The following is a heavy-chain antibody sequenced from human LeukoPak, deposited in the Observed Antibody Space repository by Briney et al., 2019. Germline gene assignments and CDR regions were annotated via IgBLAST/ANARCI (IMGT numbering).Heavy chain of an antibody. V-gene: IGHV3-74*01. Sequence: GGSLRLSCAASGFTFSTYWMHWVRQAPGKGLVWVARIKGDGSSTIYADSVKGRFTLSRDNSKNTLYLQTSSLRAEDTAVYYCATDGRSSGWYGFDYWGQGILVTVFS. J-gene: IGHJ4*02. CDR1: GFTFSTYW. D-gene: IGHD6-19*01. CDR3: ATDGRSSGWYGFDY. CDR2: IKGDGSST.